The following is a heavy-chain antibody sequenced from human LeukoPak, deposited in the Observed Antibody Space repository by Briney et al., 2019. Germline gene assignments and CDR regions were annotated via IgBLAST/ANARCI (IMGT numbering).Heavy chain of an antibody. CDR3: ARDHGYSSSLSN. D-gene: IGHD6-13*01. CDR2: ISSSSSYI. J-gene: IGHJ4*02. CDR1: GFTFSSYS. Sequence: KSGGSLRLSCAASGFTFSSYSMNWVRQAPGKGLEWVSSISSSSSYIYYADSGKGRFTISRDNAKNSLYLQMNSLRAEDTAVYYCARDHGYSSSLSNWGQGTLVTVSS. V-gene: IGHV3-21*01.